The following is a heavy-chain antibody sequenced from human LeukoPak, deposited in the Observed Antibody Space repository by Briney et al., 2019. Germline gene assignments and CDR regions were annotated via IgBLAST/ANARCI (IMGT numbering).Heavy chain of an antibody. D-gene: IGHD2-15*01. CDR3: ARGRRGRALVVVYWFDP. V-gene: IGHV4-39*01. Sequence: SETLSLTCTVSGGSISSSSYYWGWIRQPPGKGLEWIGSIYYSGSTYYNPSLKSRVTISVDTSKNQFSLKLSSVTAADTAVYYCARGRRGRALVVVYWFDPWGQGTLVTVSS. J-gene: IGHJ5*02. CDR1: GGSISSSSYY. CDR2: IYYSGST.